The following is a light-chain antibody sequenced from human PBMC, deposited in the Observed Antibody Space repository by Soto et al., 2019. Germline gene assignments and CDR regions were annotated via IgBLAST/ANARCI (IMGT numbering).Light chain of an antibody. CDR3: AAWDGSRNVLVV. V-gene: IGLV1-44*01. J-gene: IGLJ1*01. CDR1: SSNVGSLS. Sequence: QSVLTQAPSASGTPGQRVTISCSGSSSNVGSLSVDWYQHLPGTAPKLLIHSNFQRPSGVPDRSSVSKSGTSASLAINGLQSEDEAEYYCAAWDGSRNVLVVFGTGTKVTVL. CDR2: SNF.